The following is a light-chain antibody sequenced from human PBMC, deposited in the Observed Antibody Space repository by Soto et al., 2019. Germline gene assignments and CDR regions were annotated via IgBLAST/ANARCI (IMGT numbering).Light chain of an antibody. CDR2: GAS. V-gene: IGKV3-15*01. CDR3: QQYNNWLWT. J-gene: IGKJ1*01. CDR1: QSVSSN. Sequence: EIVMTQSPATLSVSPGERATLSCRASQSVSSNLAWYQQKPGQPPRLLIYGASTRATGIPARFSGSGSGTEFTLTISSLQSEDFAVYYCQQYNNWLWTFGQGTKVEI.